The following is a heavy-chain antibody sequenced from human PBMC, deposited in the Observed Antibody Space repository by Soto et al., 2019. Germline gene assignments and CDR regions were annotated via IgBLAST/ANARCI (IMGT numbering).Heavy chain of an antibody. CDR2: ISLYSDGT. J-gene: IGHJ5*02. D-gene: IGHD2-2*01. Sequence: QVQLVQSGGEVKRPGASVKVSCKTSGYTFSNYGITWVRQAPGQPLEWLGWISLYSDGTNYAQKFQGRVSMTTDPSTTTAYMELRSLRSDDTAVYYCARVVPGAEAWFGPWGKGTLVTVSS. CDR1: GYTFSNYG. V-gene: IGHV1-18*01. CDR3: ARVVPGAEAWFGP.